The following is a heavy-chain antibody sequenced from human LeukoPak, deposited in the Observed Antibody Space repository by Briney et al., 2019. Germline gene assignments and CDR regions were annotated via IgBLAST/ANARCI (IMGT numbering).Heavy chain of an antibody. CDR2: IYPGDSDT. V-gene: IGHV5-51*01. Sequence: GESLKISCKGSGYSFTSYWIGWVRPMPGKGLEWMGIIYPGDSDTRYSPSFQGQVTISADKSISTAYLQWSSLKASDTAMYYCARQRAVAGTYYYGMDVWGQGTTVTVSS. CDR1: GYSFTSYW. CDR3: ARQRAVAGTYYYGMDV. J-gene: IGHJ6*02. D-gene: IGHD6-19*01.